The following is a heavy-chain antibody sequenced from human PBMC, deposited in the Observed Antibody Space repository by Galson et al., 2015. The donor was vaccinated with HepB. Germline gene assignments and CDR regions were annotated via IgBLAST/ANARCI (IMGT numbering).Heavy chain of an antibody. Sequence: SLRLSCAASGFTFDDYTMHWVRQAPGKGLEWVSLISWDGGSTYYADSVKGRFTISRDNSKNSLYLQMNSLRTEDTALYYCANSKDYWGQGTLVTVSS. CDR2: ISWDGGST. D-gene: IGHD2/OR15-2a*01. V-gene: IGHV3-43*01. CDR1: GFTFDDYT. CDR3: ANSKDY. J-gene: IGHJ4*02.